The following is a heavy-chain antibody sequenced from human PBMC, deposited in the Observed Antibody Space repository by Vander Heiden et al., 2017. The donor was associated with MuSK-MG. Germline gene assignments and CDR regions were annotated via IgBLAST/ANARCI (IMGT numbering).Heavy chain of an antibody. CDR3: ARALRSGSGYYSSDY. CDR2: ISYDGSNK. V-gene: IGHV3-30*04. J-gene: IGHJ4*02. Sequence: QVQLVESGGGVVQPGRSLRLSCAASGFTFSGYAMHWVRQAPGKGLEWVAVISYDGSNKYYADSVKGRFTISRDNSKNTLYLQMNSLRAEDTAVYYCARALRSGSGYYSSDYWGQGTLVTVSS. D-gene: IGHD3-22*01. CDR1: GFTFSGYA.